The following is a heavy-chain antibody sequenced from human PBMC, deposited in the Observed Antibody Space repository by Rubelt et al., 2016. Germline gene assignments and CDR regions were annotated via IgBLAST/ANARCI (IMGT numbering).Heavy chain of an antibody. J-gene: IGHJ4*02. D-gene: IGHD4-17*01. CDR2: ISAYNGNT. CDR1: GYTFTSYA. V-gene: IGHV1-18*01. Sequence: QVQLVQSGAEVKKPGASVKVSCKASGYTFTSYAMHWVRQAPGQGLEGMGWISAYNGNTNYAQKLQGRVPMTTDTSTSTAYMELRSLRSDDTAVYYCARDPYGDRHHDYWGQGTLVTVSS. CDR3: ARDPYGDRHHDY.